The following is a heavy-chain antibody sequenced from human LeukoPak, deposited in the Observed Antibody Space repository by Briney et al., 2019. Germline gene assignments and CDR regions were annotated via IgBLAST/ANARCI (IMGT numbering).Heavy chain of an antibody. CDR3: ARGRFYYYYMDV. CDR2: IYSRVST. V-gene: IGHV4-39*07. Sequence: SETLSLTCIVSGDSISSRNYYWGWIRQSPGKGLEWIGSIYSRVSTYYNPSLKSRVIVSSDMSKNQFSLMLNSVTAADTAVYYCARGRFYYYYMDVWGKGTTVTISS. CDR1: GDSISSRNYY. J-gene: IGHJ6*03.